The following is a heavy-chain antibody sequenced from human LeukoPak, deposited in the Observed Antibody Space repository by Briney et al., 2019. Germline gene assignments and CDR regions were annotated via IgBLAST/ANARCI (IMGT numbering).Heavy chain of an antibody. D-gene: IGHD3-22*01. CDR2: ISYGGSNK. CDR1: GFTFSSYG. J-gene: IGHJ3*01. V-gene: IGHV3-30*18. Sequence: QPGRSLRLSCAASGFTFSSYGMHWVRQAPGKGLEWVAVISYGGSNKYYADSVKGRFTVSRDNSKNTLYLQMNSLRAEDTAVYYCAKGGYHYDSSRFDVCGQGTMLTVAS. CDR3: AKGGYHYDSSRFDV.